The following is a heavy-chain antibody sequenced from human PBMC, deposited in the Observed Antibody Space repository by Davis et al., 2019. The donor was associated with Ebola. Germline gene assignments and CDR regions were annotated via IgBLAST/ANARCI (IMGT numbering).Heavy chain of an antibody. CDR1: GGSINSFL. V-gene: IGHV4-59*08. CDR3: ARGDSYFDPSGYYAGPEAPDH. Sequence: MPSETLSLTCSVSGGSINSFLWTWIRQPPGKGLAWVGCMFYNGDTKYNPALESRVTISVDTSKNQFSLRLSSVTAADTAMYYCARGDSYFDPSGYYAGPEAPDHWGQGTLVSVSS. J-gene: IGHJ4*02. D-gene: IGHD3-22*01. CDR2: MFYNGDT.